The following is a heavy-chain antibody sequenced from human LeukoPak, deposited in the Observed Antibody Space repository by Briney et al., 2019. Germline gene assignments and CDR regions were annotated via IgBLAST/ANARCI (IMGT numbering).Heavy chain of an antibody. CDR1: GFTFSSYA. Sequence: GGSLRLSCAASGFTFSSYAMSWVRQAPGKGLEWVSAISGSGGSTYYADSVKGRFTISRDNSKNTLYLQMNSLRAEDTAVYYCAREGDYDILTGYLNWFDPWGQGTLVTVSS. CDR3: AREGDYDILTGYLNWFDP. J-gene: IGHJ5*02. CDR2: ISGSGGST. V-gene: IGHV3-23*01. D-gene: IGHD3-9*01.